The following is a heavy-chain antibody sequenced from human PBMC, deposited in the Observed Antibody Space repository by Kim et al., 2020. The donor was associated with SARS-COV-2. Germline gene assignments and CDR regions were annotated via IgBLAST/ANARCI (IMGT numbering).Heavy chain of an antibody. D-gene: IGHD6-19*01. Sequence: GGSLRLSCVASGSTFSDHYMDWVRQTPGKGLEWVGRIGNKANIYMTEYAASVKGRFTISRDDSKNSLFLHMSSLRGEDTAVYPCTRGYSGGSVYALDIWGQGTMVTVSS. CDR2: IGNKANIYMT. CDR1: GSTFSDHY. V-gene: IGHV3-72*01. CDR3: TRGYSGGSVYALDI. J-gene: IGHJ3*02.